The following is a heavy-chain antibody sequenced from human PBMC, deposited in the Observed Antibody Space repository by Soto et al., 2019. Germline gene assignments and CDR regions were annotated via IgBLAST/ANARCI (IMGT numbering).Heavy chain of an antibody. CDR2: INSDGSST. J-gene: IGHJ5*02. V-gene: IGHV3-74*01. Sequence: GGSLRLSCAASGFTFSSYWMHWVRQAPGKGLVWVSRINSDGSSTSYADSVKGRFTISRDNAKNTLYLQMNSLRAEDTAVYYCARGRCSGGSCYFWFDPCGQGTLVTVSS. CDR1: GFTFSSYW. CDR3: ARGRCSGGSCYFWFDP. D-gene: IGHD2-15*01.